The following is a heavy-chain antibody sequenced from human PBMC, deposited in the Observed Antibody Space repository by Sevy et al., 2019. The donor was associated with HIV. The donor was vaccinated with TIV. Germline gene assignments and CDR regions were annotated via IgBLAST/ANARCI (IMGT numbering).Heavy chain of an antibody. Sequence: ASVKVSCKASGYTFTSYGISWVRQAPGQGLEWMGWISAYNGNTNYAQKLQGRVTMTTDTSTSTACMELRSLRSDETAVYYCARVSWLVSSGWYDYWGQGTLVTVSS. D-gene: IGHD6-19*01. CDR3: ARVSWLVSSGWYDY. V-gene: IGHV1-18*04. J-gene: IGHJ4*02. CDR2: ISAYNGNT. CDR1: GYTFTSYG.